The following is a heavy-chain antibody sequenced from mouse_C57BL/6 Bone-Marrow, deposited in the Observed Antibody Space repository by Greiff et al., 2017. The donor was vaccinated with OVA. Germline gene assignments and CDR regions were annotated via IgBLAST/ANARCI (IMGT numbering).Heavy chain of an antibody. CDR2: IDPETGGT. D-gene: IGHD1-1*01. J-gene: IGHJ2*01. V-gene: IGHV1-15*01. CDR3: TKLNYGSSPNFDY. Sequence: QVQLQQSGAELVRPGASVTLSCKASGYTFTDYEMHWVKQTPVHGLEWIGAIDPETGGTAYTQKFKGKAILTADKSSSTAYMELRSLTSEDSAVYYCTKLNYGSSPNFDYWGQGTTLTVSS. CDR1: GYTFTDYE.